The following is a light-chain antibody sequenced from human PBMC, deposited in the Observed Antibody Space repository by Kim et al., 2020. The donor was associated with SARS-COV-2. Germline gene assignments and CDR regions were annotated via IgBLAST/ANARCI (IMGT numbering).Light chain of an antibody. CDR3: QQYNNWPYT. CDR1: QSVSSN. J-gene: IGKJ2*01. V-gene: IGKV3-15*01. Sequence: EIVMTQSPDTLSVSPGERATLSCRASQSVSSNLAWYQQKPGQAPRLLIYGASTRATGIPGRISGSGSGTEFTLTISSLQSEDFAVYYCQQYNNWPYTFGQGTKLEIK. CDR2: GAS.